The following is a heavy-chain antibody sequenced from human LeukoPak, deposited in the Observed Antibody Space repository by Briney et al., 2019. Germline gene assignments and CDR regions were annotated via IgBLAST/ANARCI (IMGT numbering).Heavy chain of an antibody. V-gene: IGHV3-30-3*01. CDR2: ISCDGSNK. D-gene: IGHD6-6*01. CDR3: DPHDSSSHF. CDR1: GFTFSIYA. J-gene: IGHJ4*02. Sequence: PGGSLRLSCAASGFTFSIYAMRGVRPTPRRGVEWVAFISCDGSNKYYADSVKGRFTISRDNSKNTLYLQMNSLRDEDTAVYYCDPHDSSSHFWGQGTLVTVSS.